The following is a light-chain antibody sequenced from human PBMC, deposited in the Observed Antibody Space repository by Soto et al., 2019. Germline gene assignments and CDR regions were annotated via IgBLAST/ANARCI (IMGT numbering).Light chain of an antibody. V-gene: IGKV1-13*02. CDR2: DAS. J-gene: IGKJ4*01. CDR3: QQFNSPLT. CDR1: QGINNA. Sequence: AIQLTQSPPSLSASVGDRVTITCRASQGINNALAWYQQKPGESPKLLIYDASNLVSGVPSRFSGSGSGTDFTLVISSLQPEDFATYYCQQFNSPLTFGGGTKVEIK.